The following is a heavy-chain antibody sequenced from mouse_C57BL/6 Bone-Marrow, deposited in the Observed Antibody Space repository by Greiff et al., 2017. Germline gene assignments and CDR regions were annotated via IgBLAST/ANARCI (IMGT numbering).Heavy chain of an antibody. D-gene: IGHD2-5*01. V-gene: IGHV1-55*01. J-gene: IGHJ1*03. CDR3: ARPYYSNYWYFDV. CDR2: SYPGSGST. Sequence: VQLQQPGAELVKPGASVKMSCKASGYTFTSYWITWVKQRPGQGLEWIGDSYPGSGSTNYNEKFKSKATLTVDTSSSTAYMQLSSLTSEDSAVYYGARPYYSNYWYFDVWGTGTTVTVSS. CDR1: GYTFTSYW.